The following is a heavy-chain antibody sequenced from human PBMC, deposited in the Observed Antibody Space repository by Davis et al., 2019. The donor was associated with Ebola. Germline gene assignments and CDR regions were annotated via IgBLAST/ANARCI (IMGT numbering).Heavy chain of an antibody. CDR2: IYYSGST. V-gene: IGHV4-31*03. D-gene: IGHD6-19*01. CDR1: GGSISSGGYY. Sequence: MPSGTLSLTCTVSGGSISSGGYYWSCIRQHPGKGLEWIGYIYYSGSTYYNPSLKSRVTITVDTSKNQFSLKLSSVTAADTAVYYCARVGIAVAGTGFDPWGQGTLVTVSS. J-gene: IGHJ5*02. CDR3: ARVGIAVAGTGFDP.